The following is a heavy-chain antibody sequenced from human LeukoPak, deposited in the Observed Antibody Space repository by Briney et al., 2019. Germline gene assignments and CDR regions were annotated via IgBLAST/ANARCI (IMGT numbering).Heavy chain of an antibody. V-gene: IGHV4-59*01. CDR3: ARASYGDYVSYYYGMDV. CDR2: IYYSGST. J-gene: IGHJ6*02. Sequence: RPSETLSLTCTVSGGSISSYYWSWIRQPAGKGLEWIGYIYYSGSTNYNPSLKSRVTISVDTSKNQFSLKLSSVTAADTAVYYCARASYGDYVSYYYGMDVWGQGTTVTVSS. CDR1: GGSISSYY. D-gene: IGHD4-17*01.